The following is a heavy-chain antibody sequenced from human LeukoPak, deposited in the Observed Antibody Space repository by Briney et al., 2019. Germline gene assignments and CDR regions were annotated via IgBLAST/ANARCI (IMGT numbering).Heavy chain of an antibody. CDR2: ISYDGSNK. CDR1: GFTFSSYA. V-gene: IGHV3-30*04. J-gene: IGHJ4*02. D-gene: IGHD5-18*01. CDR3: AKRGYSYGTIDY. Sequence: GGSLRLSCAASGFTFSSYAMHWVRQAPGKGLEWVAVISYDGSNKYYADSVKGRFTISRDNSKNTLYLQMNSLRAEDTAVYYCAKRGYSYGTIDYWGQGTLVTVSS.